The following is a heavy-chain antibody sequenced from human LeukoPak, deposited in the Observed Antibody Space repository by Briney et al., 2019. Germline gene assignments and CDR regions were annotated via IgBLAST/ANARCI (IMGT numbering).Heavy chain of an antibody. Sequence: SETLSLTCTVSGGSISSGGYYWSWIRQHPGKGLEWIGYIYYSGSTYYNPSLKSRVTISVDTSKNQFSLKLSSVTAADTAVYYCARVYCSGGSCYGAFAIWGQGTMVTVSS. J-gene: IGHJ3*02. V-gene: IGHV4-31*03. CDR1: GGSISSGGYY. CDR2: IYYSGST. D-gene: IGHD2-15*01. CDR3: ARVYCSGGSCYGAFAI.